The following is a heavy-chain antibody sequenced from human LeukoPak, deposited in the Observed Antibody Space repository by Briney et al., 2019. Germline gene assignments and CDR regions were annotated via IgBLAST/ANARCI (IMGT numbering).Heavy chain of an antibody. J-gene: IGHJ6*03. CDR1: GGSIGTYY. CDR3: ARHIGGGIEDMDV. Sequence: SETLSLTCTVSGGSIGTYYWSWLRQSPGKGLEWIGYIYVTGTRYNPYLQSRVTISVDTSRNQFFLKMSSVTAADTAVYYCARHIGGGIEDMDVWGKGTKVTVSS. V-gene: IGHV4-59*08. D-gene: IGHD3-16*02. CDR2: IYVTGT.